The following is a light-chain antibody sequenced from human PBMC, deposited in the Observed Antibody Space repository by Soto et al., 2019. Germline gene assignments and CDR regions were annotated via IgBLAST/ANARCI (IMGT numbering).Light chain of an antibody. CDR3: QSYDSHNQV. J-gene: IGLJ3*02. V-gene: IGLV6-57*02. Sequence: NFMLTQPHSVSESPGKTVTISCTGSSGSIASHYVQWYQQRPGSAPTTVIYENNQRPSGVPGRFSASIDSSFNSASLTISGLKTEDEADYYCQSYDSHNQVFGGGTKLTVL. CDR1: SGSIASHY. CDR2: ENN.